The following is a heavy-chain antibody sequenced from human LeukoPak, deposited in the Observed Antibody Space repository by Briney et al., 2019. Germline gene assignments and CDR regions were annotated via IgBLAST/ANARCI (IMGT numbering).Heavy chain of an antibody. CDR1: GFTFSNYW. CDR2: INSDGSST. J-gene: IGHJ4*02. Sequence: GGSLRLSCAASGFTFSNYWMHWVRQAPGKGLVWVSHINSDGSSTSYADSVKGRFTISRDNAKNTLYLQMNSLRAEDTAVYYCARAPGYSGGWYNIWGQGTLVTVSS. CDR3: ARAPGYSGGWYNI. D-gene: IGHD6-19*01. V-gene: IGHV3-74*01.